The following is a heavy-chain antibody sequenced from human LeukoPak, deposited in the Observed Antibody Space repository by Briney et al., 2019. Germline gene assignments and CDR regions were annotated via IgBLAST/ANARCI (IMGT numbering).Heavy chain of an antibody. V-gene: IGHV4-4*07. CDR3: ARDLYYYDSRRDAFDI. CDR1: GGSITAYY. J-gene: IGHJ3*02. Sequence: PSETLSLTCTVSGGSITAYYWSWIRQPAGKGLEWIGRIYNSGSTTYNPSLKSRVTMSVDTSNTQFSLSLNSVTAADTAVYYCARDLYYYDSRRDAFDIWGQGTMVTVSS. D-gene: IGHD3-22*01. CDR2: IYNSGST.